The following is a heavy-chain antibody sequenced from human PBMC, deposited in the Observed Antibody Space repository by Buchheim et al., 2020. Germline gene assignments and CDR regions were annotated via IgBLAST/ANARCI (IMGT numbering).Heavy chain of an antibody. Sequence: QMQLVQSGAEVKKPGSSVKVSCKTSGGTFSTYAISWVRQAPGQGLEWMGGIIPIFGAANYAQKFQGRVTISAEASTSTAYMELNSLRSEDTAVYYCARDRYYDSRGYYLHSYYYMDVWGRGTT. J-gene: IGHJ6*03. V-gene: IGHV1-69*01. CDR2: IIPIFGAA. CDR1: GGTFSTYA. D-gene: IGHD3-22*01. CDR3: ARDRYYDSRGYYLHSYYYMDV.